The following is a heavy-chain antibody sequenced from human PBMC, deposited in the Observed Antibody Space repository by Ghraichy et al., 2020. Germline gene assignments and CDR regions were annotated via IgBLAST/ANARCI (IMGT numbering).Heavy chain of an antibody. J-gene: IGHJ6*02. CDR3: ARSRGDCTNGVCYHFYYYGMDV. V-gene: IGHV4-34*01. CDR1: GGSFSGYY. Sequence: SETLSLTCAVYGGSFSGYYWSWIRQPPGKGLEWIGEINHSGSTNYNPSLKSRVTISVDTSKNQFSLKLSSVTAADTAVYYCARSRGDCTNGVCYHFYYYGMDVWGQGATVTVYS. CDR2: INHSGST. D-gene: IGHD2-8*01.